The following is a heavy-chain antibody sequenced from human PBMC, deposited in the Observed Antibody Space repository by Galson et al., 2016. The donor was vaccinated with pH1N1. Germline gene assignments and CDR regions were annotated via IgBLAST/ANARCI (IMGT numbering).Heavy chain of an antibody. D-gene: IGHD5-18*01. CDR3: GRESRGYDGYHYFDL. J-gene: IGHJ4*02. V-gene: IGHV1-69*06. Sequence: SVKVSCKASGGTFSSYAVNWVRQAPGQGLEWVGKIIPIFGTLNYAQKFQDRVMITADKSTSTVYMELISLRSEDTAVYYCGRESRGYDGYHYFDLWGQGTPVIVSS. CDR1: GGTFSSYA. CDR2: IIPIFGTL.